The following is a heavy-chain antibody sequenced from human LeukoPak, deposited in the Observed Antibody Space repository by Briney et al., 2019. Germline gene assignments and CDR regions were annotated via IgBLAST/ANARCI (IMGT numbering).Heavy chain of an antibody. D-gene: IGHD6-6*01. J-gene: IGHJ4*02. CDR1: GFTVGSNY. CDR2: IYSGGST. CDR3: ARDVGSSADY. Sequence: GGSLRLSXAASGFTVGSNYMSWVRPAPGRGLEWVSVIYSGGSTYYADSVKGRFTISRDNSKNTLYLQMNSLRAEDTAVYYCARDVGSSADYWGQGTLVTVSS. V-gene: IGHV3-66*02.